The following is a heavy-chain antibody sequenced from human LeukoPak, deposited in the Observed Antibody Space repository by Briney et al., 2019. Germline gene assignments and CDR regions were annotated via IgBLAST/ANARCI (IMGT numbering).Heavy chain of an antibody. V-gene: IGHV3-23*01. CDR3: VTDRFPVPVADLLDI. J-gene: IGHJ3*02. Sequence: PGGSLRLSCPVSGFTFSDYARSWVRLAPGEGLEWVSTIDGNSGSAYYADSVKGRFTISRDDSKNTLYLQMNSLRAQDTAVYYCVTDRFPVPVADLLDIWGQGTMVTVSS. D-gene: IGHD3-3*01. CDR2: IDGNSGSA. CDR1: GFTFSDYA.